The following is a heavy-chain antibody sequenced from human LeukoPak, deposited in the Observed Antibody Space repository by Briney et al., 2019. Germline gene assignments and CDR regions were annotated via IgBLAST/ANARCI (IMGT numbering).Heavy chain of an antibody. V-gene: IGHV4-59*08. D-gene: IGHD3-22*01. CDR2: IYYRGST. CDR3: ARGTYYYDSSGYYYVLDY. Sequence: PSETLSLTCTVSGGSISSYYWSWIRQPPGKGLEWIGYIYYRGSTNYNPSLKSRVTISVDTSKNQFSLKLSSVTAADTAVYYCARGTYYYDSSGYYYVLDYWGQGTLVTVSS. J-gene: IGHJ4*02. CDR1: GGSISSYY.